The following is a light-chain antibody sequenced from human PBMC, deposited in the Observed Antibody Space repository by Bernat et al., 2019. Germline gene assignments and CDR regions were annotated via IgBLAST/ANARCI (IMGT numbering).Light chain of an antibody. CDR3: CSYAGSGMGV. Sequence: QSALTQPASVSGSPGQSITISCTGTSSDVGTYNLVSWYQQHPGKAPKLMIYEVSKRPSGVSNCFSGSKSGNTASLTISGLQAEDEAEYYCCSYAGSGMGVFGGGTKLTVL. CDR1: SSDVGTYNL. CDR2: EVS. V-gene: IGLV2-23*02. J-gene: IGLJ3*02.